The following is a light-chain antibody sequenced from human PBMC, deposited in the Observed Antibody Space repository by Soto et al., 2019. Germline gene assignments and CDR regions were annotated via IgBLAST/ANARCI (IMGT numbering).Light chain of an antibody. J-gene: IGKJ1*01. V-gene: IGKV1-5*01. CDR2: DAS. CDR3: QQYITYPRT. Sequence: DIQMTQSPSTLSASVGDRVTITCRASQSVSTWLAWYQRKPGKAPKILIYDASSLERGVPSRFSGSGSGTEFTLTISSLQPDDFASYYCQQYITYPRTFGQGTQVEIK. CDR1: QSVSTW.